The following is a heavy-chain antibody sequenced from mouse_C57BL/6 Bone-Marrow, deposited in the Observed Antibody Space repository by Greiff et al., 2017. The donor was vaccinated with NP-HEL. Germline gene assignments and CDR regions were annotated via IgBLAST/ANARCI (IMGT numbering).Heavy chain of an antibody. J-gene: IGHJ2*01. V-gene: IGHV3-6*01. CDR1: GYSITSGYY. CDR2: ISYDGSN. Sequence: EVQLQQSGPGLVKPSQSLSLTCSVTGYSITSGYYWNWIRQFPGNKLEWMGYISYDGSNNYNPSLKNRISITRDTSKNQVYLKLNSVTTEDTATYYCARARPSLSYWGQGTTLTVSS. CDR3: ARARPSLSY.